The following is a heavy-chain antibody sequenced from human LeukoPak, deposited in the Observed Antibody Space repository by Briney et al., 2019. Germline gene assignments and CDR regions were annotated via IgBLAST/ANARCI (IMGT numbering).Heavy chain of an antibody. J-gene: IGHJ6*03. V-gene: IGHV3-53*01. Sequence: PGGSLRPSCAASGFTVSSNYMSWVRQAPGKGLEWVSVIYSGGSTYYADSVKGRFTISRDNSKNTLYLQMNSLRAEDTAVYYCARGPVTMIVVVTDYYMDVWGKGTTVTVSS. CDR2: IYSGGST. D-gene: IGHD3-22*01. CDR1: GFTVSSNY. CDR3: ARGPVTMIVVVTDYYMDV.